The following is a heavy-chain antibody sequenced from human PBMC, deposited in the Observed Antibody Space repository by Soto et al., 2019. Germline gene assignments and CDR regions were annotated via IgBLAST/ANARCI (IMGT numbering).Heavy chain of an antibody. Sequence: GGSLRLSCATSGFNFNNYAMSWVRQAPGERLEWVSFISSSGGTTYYADYVKGRFTISRDNSRNTVFLQMNTLGAEDPAIYYCASFGAVTGRGWGRDCQYWGRRTRVTVCS. D-gene: IGHD3-16*01. CDR2: ISSSGGTT. V-gene: IGHV3-23*01. CDR3: ASFGAVTGRGWGRDCQY. CDR1: GFNFNNYA. J-gene: IGHJ4*02.